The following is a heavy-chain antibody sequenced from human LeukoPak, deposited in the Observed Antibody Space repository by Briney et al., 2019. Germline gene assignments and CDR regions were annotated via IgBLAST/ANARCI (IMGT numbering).Heavy chain of an antibody. J-gene: IGHJ6*03. D-gene: IGHD5-12*01. Sequence: SETLSLTCTVSGGSISSGGYCWSWIRQHPGKGLEWIGYIYYSGSTYYNPSLKSRVTISVDTSKNQFSLKLSSVTAADTAVYYCASGYSGYDWYYYYYMDVWGKGTTVTVSS. V-gene: IGHV4-31*03. CDR3: ASGYSGYDWYYYYYMDV. CDR1: GGSISSGGYC. CDR2: IYYSGST.